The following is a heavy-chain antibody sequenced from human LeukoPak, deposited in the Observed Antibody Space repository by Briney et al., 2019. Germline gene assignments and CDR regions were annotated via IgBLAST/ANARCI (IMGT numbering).Heavy chain of an antibody. Sequence: SETLSLTCAVYGGSFSAYYWSWIRQPPGKGLEWIGEINHSGSTNYNPSLKSRVTISVDTSKNQFSLKLSSVTAADTAVYYCARGLPRYDSSGYYYVGTYYYYGMDVWGQGTTVTVSS. V-gene: IGHV4-34*01. CDR3: ARGLPRYDSSGYYYVGTYYYYGMDV. D-gene: IGHD3-22*01. J-gene: IGHJ6*02. CDR1: GGSFSAYY. CDR2: INHSGST.